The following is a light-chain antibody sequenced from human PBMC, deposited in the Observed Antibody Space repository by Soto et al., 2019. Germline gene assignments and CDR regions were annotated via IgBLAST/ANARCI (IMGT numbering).Light chain of an antibody. J-gene: IGKJ1*01. CDR1: QSVSSY. CDR2: GAS. Sequence: EIALTQSPDTLSLSPGERATLSCRASQSVSSYLAWYQQQPGQAPRLLIYGASSRATGIPDSFSGSGSGTDFTLAIGRLEPGESAVYFCQQGDTSPGTFGQGTKVEIK. V-gene: IGKV3-20*01. CDR3: QQGDTSPGT.